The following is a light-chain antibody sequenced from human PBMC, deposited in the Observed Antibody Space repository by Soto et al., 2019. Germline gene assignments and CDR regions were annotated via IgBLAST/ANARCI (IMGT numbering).Light chain of an antibody. CDR3: QQYNDLST. Sequence: EVVMTQSPATLSVSPGERVTLSCRASQSVSTNLAWYQQKPGQAPRLLIYGASTRVTGIPARFSGSGSGTEFTLTISSLQSEDFAVYSCQQYNDLSTFGQGTKLEIK. CDR1: QSVSTN. V-gene: IGKV3-15*01. J-gene: IGKJ2*01. CDR2: GAS.